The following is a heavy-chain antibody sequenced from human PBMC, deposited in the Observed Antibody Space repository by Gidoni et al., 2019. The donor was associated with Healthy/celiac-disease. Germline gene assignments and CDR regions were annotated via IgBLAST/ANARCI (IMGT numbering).Heavy chain of an antibody. D-gene: IGHD2-2*01. J-gene: IGHJ6*03. CDR3: ASWVCSSTSCYALYYYYYMDV. CDR1: GGTFSSYT. Sequence: QVQLVQSGAEVKKPGSSVKVSCKASGGTFSSYTISWVRQAPGQGLEWMGRIIPILGIANYAQKFQGRVTITADKSTSTAYMELSSLRSEATAVYYCASWVCSSTSCYALYYYYYMDVWGKGTTVTVSS. V-gene: IGHV1-69*02. CDR2: IIPILGIA.